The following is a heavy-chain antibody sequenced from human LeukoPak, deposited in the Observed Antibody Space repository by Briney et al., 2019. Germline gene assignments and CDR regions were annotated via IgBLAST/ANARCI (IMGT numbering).Heavy chain of an antibody. V-gene: IGHV4-39*07. CDR2: IYYSGST. CDR1: GGSISSSSYY. CDR3: ARHVLVRGSESYSSYYYYYYMDV. Sequence: SETLSLTCTVSGGSISSSSYYWGWIRQPPGKGLEWIGSIYYSGSTYYNPSLKSRVTISVDTSKNQFSLKLSSVTAADTAVYYCARHVLVRGSESYSSYYYYYYMDVWGKGTTVTISS. J-gene: IGHJ6*03. D-gene: IGHD3-10*01.